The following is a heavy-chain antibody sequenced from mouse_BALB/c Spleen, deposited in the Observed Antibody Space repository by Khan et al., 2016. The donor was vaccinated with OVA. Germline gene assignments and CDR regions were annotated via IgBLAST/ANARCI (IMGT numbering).Heavy chain of an antibody. CDR3: ASGGYWYFDD. D-gene: IGHD1-1*02. Sequence: QIQLVQSGPELKKPGETVKISRKASGYTFTNYGMNWVKQAPGKGLKWMGWINTYTGEPTYADDFKGRFAFSLDTSASTAYLQINNLKTEDTATEFCASGGYWYFDDWGAGTTVTVSA. J-gene: IGHJ1*01. V-gene: IGHV9-3-1*01. CDR2: INTYTGEP. CDR1: GYTFTNYG.